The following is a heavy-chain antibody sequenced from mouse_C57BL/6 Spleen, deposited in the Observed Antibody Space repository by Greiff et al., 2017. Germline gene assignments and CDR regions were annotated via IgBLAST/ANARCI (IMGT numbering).Heavy chain of an antibody. V-gene: IGHV1-67*01. CDR2: ISTCYGAA. J-gene: IGHJ3*01. CDR3: ARKGTAQATWFAD. D-gene: IGHD3-2*02. CDR1: GFTFTDYA. Sequence: QVQLQQSGPELVRPGVSVKISCKGSGFTFTDYAMHWVQQSHEKSLEWIGVISTCYGAASYNEKFKDQATMTVAKSSSTAYMELVRLTSEDSAVYYCARKGTAQATWFADWGQGTLGTVSA.